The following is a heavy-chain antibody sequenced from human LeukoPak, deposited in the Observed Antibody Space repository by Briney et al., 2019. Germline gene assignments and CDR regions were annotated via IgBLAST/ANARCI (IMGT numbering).Heavy chain of an antibody. V-gene: IGHV1-69*04. CDR3: AKDSNYDFWSGYLGPCYYYYMDV. J-gene: IGHJ6*03. CDR2: IIPILGIA. CDR1: GGTFSSYA. Sequence: ASVKVSCKASGGTFSSYAISWVRQAPGQGLEWMGRIIPILGIANYAQKFQGRVTITADKSTSTAYMELSSLRSEDTAVYYCAKDSNYDFWSGYLGPCYYYYMDVWGKGTTVTVSS. D-gene: IGHD3-3*01.